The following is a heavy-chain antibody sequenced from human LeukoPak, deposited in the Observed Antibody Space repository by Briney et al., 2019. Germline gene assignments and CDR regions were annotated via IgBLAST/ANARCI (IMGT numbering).Heavy chain of an antibody. CDR2: ITPIFGTA. D-gene: IGHD3-10*01. Sequence: ASVKVSCTASGGTFSSYAISWVRQAPGQGLEWMGGITPIFGTANYAQKFQGRVTITADESTSTAYMELSSLRSEDTAVYYCASRRYGSGSYYPDTTYYYGMDVWGQGTTVTVSS. CDR1: GGTFSSYA. CDR3: ASRRYGSGSYYPDTTYYYGMDV. V-gene: IGHV1-69*13. J-gene: IGHJ6*02.